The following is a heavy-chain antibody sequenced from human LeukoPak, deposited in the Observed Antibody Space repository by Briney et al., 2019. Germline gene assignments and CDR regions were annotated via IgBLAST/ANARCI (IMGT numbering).Heavy chain of an antibody. CDR2: ISSSGSTI. D-gene: IGHD3-22*01. CDR1: GFTFSDYY. J-gene: IGHJ4*02. V-gene: IGHV3-11*04. Sequence: GGSLRLSCAASGFTFSDYYMSWIRQAPGKGLEWVSYISSSGSTIYYADSVKGRFTISRDNAKNSLYLQMNSLRAEDTAVYYCARLPDYYDSSGYYLYDYWGQGTLVTVSS. CDR3: ARLPDYYDSSGYYLYDY.